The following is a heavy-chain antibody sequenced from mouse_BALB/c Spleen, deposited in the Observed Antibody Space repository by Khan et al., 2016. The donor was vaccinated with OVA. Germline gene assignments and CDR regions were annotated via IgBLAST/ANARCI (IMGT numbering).Heavy chain of an antibody. CDR1: GFSLTSYG. CDR2: IWAGGST. J-gene: IGHJ2*01. V-gene: IGHV2-9*02. CDR3: ARLEDL. Sequence: QVQLKESGPGLVAPSQSLSITCTVSGFSLTSYGVHWVRQPPGKGLEWLGVIWAGGSTNYNSALISRMSISKANSKSQVFLKMNSLQTDDTAMYYCARLEDLWGQGTTLTVSS.